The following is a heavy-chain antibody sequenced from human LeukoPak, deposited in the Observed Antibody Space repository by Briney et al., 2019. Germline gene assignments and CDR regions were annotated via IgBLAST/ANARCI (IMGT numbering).Heavy chain of an antibody. Sequence: SQTLSLTCAVSGGSISSGGYSWSWIRQPPGKGLEWIGYIYHSGSTYYNSSLKSRVTISVDRSKNQFSLKLSSVTAADTAVYYCAGGYCSGGSCYPQVPMDVWGQGTTVTVSS. D-gene: IGHD2-15*01. V-gene: IGHV4-30-2*01. CDR2: IYHSGST. CDR3: AGGYCSGGSCYPQVPMDV. CDR1: GGSISSGGYS. J-gene: IGHJ6*02.